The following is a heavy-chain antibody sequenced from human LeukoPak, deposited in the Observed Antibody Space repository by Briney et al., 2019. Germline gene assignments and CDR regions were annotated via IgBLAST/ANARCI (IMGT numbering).Heavy chain of an antibody. D-gene: IGHD2-2*01. CDR3: ARAVRNQLLSDY. CDR2: MNPNSGNT. Sequence: ASVKVSCKASGYTFSNYDVIWVRQAPGQGLERMGWMNPNSGNTGYVQRFQGRVTMTGDTSISAAYMELSSLMSDDTAVYYCARAVRNQLLSDYWGQGTLVTVSS. J-gene: IGHJ4*02. V-gene: IGHV1-8*01. CDR1: GYTFSNYD.